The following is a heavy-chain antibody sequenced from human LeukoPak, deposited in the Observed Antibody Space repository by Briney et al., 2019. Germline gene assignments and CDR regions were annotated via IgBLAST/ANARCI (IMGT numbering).Heavy chain of an antibody. CDR3: ARGSLRYFDY. D-gene: IGHD3-10*01. CDR1: GSTFTGYY. CDR2: INPNSGDT. Sequence: ASVKVSCKASGSTFTGYYMHWVRQAPGQGLEWMGWINPNSGDTNYAQKFQDRVTMTRDTSISTAYMDLTRLRFDDTAVYYCARGSLRYFDYWGQGTLVTVSS. J-gene: IGHJ4*02. V-gene: IGHV1-2*02.